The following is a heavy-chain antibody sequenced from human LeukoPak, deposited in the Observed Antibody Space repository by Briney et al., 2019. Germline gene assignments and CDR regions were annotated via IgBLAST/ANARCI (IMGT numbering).Heavy chain of an antibody. CDR3: LIPAVVATTSGTAFDT. J-gene: IGHJ3*02. Sequence: GASVKVSCKASGYTFTGYYIHWVRQAPGQGLEWMGWINPHSGDTNFAQKFQGRVTMTRDTSISTVYMELSRLRSDDTAVYYCLIPAVVATTSGTAFDTWGQGTMVTVSS. CDR1: GYTFTGYY. D-gene: IGHD2-15*01. V-gene: IGHV1-2*02. CDR2: INPHSGDT.